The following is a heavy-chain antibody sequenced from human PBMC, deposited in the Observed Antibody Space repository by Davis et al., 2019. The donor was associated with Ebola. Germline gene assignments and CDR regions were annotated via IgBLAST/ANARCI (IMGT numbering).Heavy chain of an antibody. CDR1: GDSISSSTW. CDR2: VYHSGAT. V-gene: IGHV4-4*02. CDR3: ARDPYSPRRTFDY. J-gene: IGHJ4*02. D-gene: IGHD6-13*01. Sequence: SETLSLTCAVSGDSISSSTWWTWVRQPPGKGLEWIGEVYHSGATNYNPSLKSRVTISVDKSRNQFSLSLSSVTAADTAVYYCARDPYSPRRTFDYWGQGTLVTVSS.